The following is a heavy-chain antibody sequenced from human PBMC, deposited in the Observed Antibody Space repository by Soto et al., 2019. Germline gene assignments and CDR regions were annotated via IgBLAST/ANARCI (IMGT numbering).Heavy chain of an antibody. CDR3: ARVGHTGYENFFYYGMDV. CDR2: INGGNGNT. J-gene: IGHJ6*02. D-gene: IGHD3-3*01. CDR1: GYIFTIYV. V-gene: IGHV1-3*01. Sequence: QVQLVQSGAEVKKPGASVKVSCKASGYIFTIYVMHWVRQAPGQRLEWMGWINGGNGNTKYSQKFQGRVTISRDTSASTAYMELSSLRSEDTAVYYCARVGHTGYENFFYYGMDVWGQGPTVTVSS.